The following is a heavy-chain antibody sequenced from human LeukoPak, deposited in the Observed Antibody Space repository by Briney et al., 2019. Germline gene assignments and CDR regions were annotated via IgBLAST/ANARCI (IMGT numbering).Heavy chain of an antibody. CDR3: ARDRIVPTTTDYYYYMDV. J-gene: IGHJ6*03. CDR1: GGSISSHY. V-gene: IGHV4-59*11. Sequence: SETLSLTCTVSGGSISSHYWSWIRQPPGKGLEWIGYIYYSGSTNYNPSLKSRVTISADTSKNQFSLKLSSVTAADTAVYYCARDRIVPTTTDYYYYMDVWGKGTTVTVSS. D-gene: IGHD1-14*01. CDR2: IYYSGST.